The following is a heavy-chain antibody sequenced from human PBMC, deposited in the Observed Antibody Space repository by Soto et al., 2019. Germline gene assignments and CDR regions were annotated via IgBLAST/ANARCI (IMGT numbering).Heavy chain of an antibody. CDR2: IYYSGST. D-gene: IGHD2-15*01. CDR3: AILPGYCSGDSCLIDY. V-gene: IGHV4-39*01. CDR1: GGSISSSSYY. J-gene: IGHJ4*02. Sequence: SETLSLTCTVSGGSISSSSYYWGWIRQPPGKGLEWIGSIYYSGSTYYNLSLKSRVTISVDTSKNQFSLKLSSVTAADTAVYFCAILPGYCSGDSCLIDYWGQGTLVTVSS.